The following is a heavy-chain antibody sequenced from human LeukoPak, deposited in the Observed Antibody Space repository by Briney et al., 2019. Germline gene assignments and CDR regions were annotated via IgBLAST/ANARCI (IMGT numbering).Heavy chain of an antibody. J-gene: IGHJ5*02. Sequence: GGSLRFSCAASGFTVSSKYMNWVRQAPGKGLKGVSYISSSSDYTNYAASVKGRFSIYRDKAKNSLYLQMNSLRAEDTAVYYCARDPAGDCSGGSCYTWGLGTLVTVSS. CDR1: GFTVSSKY. V-gene: IGHV3-11*05. D-gene: IGHD2-15*01. CDR2: ISSSSDYT. CDR3: ARDPAGDCSGGSCYT.